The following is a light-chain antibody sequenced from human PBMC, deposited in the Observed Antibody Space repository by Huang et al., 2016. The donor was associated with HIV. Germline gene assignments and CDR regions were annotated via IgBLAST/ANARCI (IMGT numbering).Light chain of an antibody. Sequence: DIQMTQSPSSLSASVGDRVSITCRASKSISSSLNWYQHKPGKAPQRLIYGASNLQSGVPSRFSGSGHGTSYTLTINSLQPEDFVTYYCQQTYSAPWTFGQGTKLQIK. CDR1: KSISSS. V-gene: IGKV1-39*01. CDR3: QQTYSAPWT. CDR2: GAS. J-gene: IGKJ2*01.